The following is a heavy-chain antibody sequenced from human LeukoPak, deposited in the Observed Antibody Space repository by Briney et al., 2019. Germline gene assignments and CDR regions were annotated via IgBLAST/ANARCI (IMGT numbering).Heavy chain of an antibody. D-gene: IGHD2-2*01. CDR2: ISSSGSTI. J-gene: IGHJ4*02. Sequence: SGGSLRLSCAASGFTFSSYEMNWVRQAPGKGLEWVSYISSSGSTIYYADSVKGRFTISRDNAKNSLYLQMNRLRAEDTAFYYCARGSSFSNYWGQGTLVTVSS. V-gene: IGHV3-48*03. CDR3: ARGSSFSNY. CDR1: GFTFSSYE.